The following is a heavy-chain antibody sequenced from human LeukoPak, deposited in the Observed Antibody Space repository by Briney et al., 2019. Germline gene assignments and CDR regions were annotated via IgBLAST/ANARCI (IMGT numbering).Heavy chain of an antibody. V-gene: IGHV4-61*02. CDR2: IYTSGST. Sequence: SETLSLTCTVSGGSISSSSYYWSWIRQPAGKGLEWVGRIYTSGSTNYNPSLKSRVTISVDTSKNQFSLKLSSVTAADTAVYYCARAGIVPGGPLDYWGQGTLVTVSS. CDR1: GGSISSSSYY. J-gene: IGHJ4*02. CDR3: ARAGIVPGGPLDY. D-gene: IGHD2-8*01.